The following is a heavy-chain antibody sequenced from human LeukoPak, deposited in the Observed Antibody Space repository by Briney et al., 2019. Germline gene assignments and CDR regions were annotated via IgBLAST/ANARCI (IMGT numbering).Heavy chain of an antibody. V-gene: IGHV1-69*13. D-gene: IGHD5-12*01. Sequence: GASVKVSCKASGGTFSSYAISWVRQAPGQGLEWMGGIIPIFGTANYAQKFQGRVTITADESTSTAYMELSRLRSDDTAVYYCARSATISLSAVAYWGQGTLVTVSS. J-gene: IGHJ4*02. CDR1: GGTFSSYA. CDR2: IIPIFGTA. CDR3: ARSATISLSAVAY.